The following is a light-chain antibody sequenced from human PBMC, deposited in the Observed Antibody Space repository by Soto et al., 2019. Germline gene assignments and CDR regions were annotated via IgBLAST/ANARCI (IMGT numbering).Light chain of an antibody. CDR2: HIT. CDR3: CSYAGSRWV. CDR1: SSDIGIYNL. V-gene: IGLV2-23*02. Sequence: QSVLTQPASVSGSPGQSITISCTGTSSDIGIYNLVSWYQQHPGKAPKLIIYHITKRPSGVSNRFSGSKSDNTASLTISGLQAEDEGDYYCCSYAGSRWVFGGGTKLTVL. J-gene: IGLJ3*02.